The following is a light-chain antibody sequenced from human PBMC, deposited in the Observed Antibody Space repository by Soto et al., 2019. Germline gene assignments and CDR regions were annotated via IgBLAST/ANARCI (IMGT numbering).Light chain of an antibody. V-gene: IGKV1-12*01. Sequence: DIQMTQSPSSVSASVGDRVTITCRASQDISRWLAWYQQKPGKAPKLLIYATSTLQSGVPSRFSGSGSGTDFTLTISSLQPEDFATYYCQQGNSFPRTFGQGSKLEIK. J-gene: IGKJ2*01. CDR2: ATS. CDR3: QQGNSFPRT. CDR1: QDISRW.